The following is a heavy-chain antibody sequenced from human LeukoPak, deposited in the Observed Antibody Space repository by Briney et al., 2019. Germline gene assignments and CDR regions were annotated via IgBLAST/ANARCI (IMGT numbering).Heavy chain of an antibody. CDR2: IWYDGSNK. V-gene: IGHV3-33*06. CDR3: AKGGYSSSWYLKDYYGMDV. CDR1: GFTFSSYG. Sequence: GGSLRLSCAASGFTFSSYGMHWVRQAPGKGLEWVAVIWYDGSNKYYADSVKGRFTISRDNSKNTLYLQMNSLRAEDTAVYYCAKGGYSSSWYLKDYYGMDVSGQGTTVTVSS. J-gene: IGHJ6*02. D-gene: IGHD6-13*01.